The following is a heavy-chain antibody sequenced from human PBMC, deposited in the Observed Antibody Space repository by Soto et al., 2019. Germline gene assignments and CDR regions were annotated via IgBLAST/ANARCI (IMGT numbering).Heavy chain of an antibody. D-gene: IGHD3-22*01. CDR1: GGSISSYY. CDR3: ARLTSGYYANFDY. Sequence: PSETLSLTCTVSGGSISSYYWSWVRQPPGKGLEWIGYIYYTGSTNDNPSLKSRVTISLDTSKNQFSLNLSSVTAADTAVYYCARLTSGYYANFDYWGQGTLVTVSS. CDR2: IYYTGST. J-gene: IGHJ4*02. V-gene: IGHV4-59*08.